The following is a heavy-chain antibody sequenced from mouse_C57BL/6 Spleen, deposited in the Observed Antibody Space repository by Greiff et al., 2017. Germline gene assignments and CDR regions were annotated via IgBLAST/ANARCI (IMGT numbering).Heavy chain of an antibody. CDR1: GYTFTSYW. D-gene: IGHD4-1*01. Sequence: QVHVKQPGAELVKPGASVKMSCKASGYTFTSYWITWVKQRPGQGLEWIGDIYPGSGSTNYNEKFKSKATLTVDTSSSTAYMQLSSLTSEDAAVYYCARSLTGTGYAMDYWGQGTSVTVSS. CDR3: ARSLTGTGYAMDY. J-gene: IGHJ4*01. CDR2: IYPGSGST. V-gene: IGHV1-55*01.